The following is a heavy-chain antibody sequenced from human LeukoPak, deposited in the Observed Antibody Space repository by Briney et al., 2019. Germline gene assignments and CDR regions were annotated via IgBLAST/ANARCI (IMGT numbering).Heavy chain of an antibody. V-gene: IGHV4-34*01. CDR2: INHSGST. CDR3: ASSRYYSYFDY. Sequence: SETLSLTCAVYGGSFSGYYWSWIRQPPGKGLEWIGEINHSGSTNYNPSLKSRVTISVDTSKNQFSLKLSSVTAADTAVYYCASSRYYSYFDYWGQGTLVTVSS. CDR1: GGSFSGYY. J-gene: IGHJ4*02. D-gene: IGHD3-22*01.